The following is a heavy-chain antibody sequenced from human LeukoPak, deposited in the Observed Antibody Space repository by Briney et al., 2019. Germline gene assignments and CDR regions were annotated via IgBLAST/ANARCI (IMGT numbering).Heavy chain of an antibody. Sequence: SETLSLACAVSGVSIGSNYWWTWVRQSPGKALEWIGAIYYSGRTNYNPSLMSRATISVDKSKNQFSLNVNSVTVADTAIYFCARGHYDSSGYYSDYFDSWSQGILVTVSS. J-gene: IGHJ4*02. CDR3: ARGHYDSSGYYSDYFDS. CDR1: GVSIGSNYW. CDR2: IYYSGRT. V-gene: IGHV4-4*02. D-gene: IGHD3-22*01.